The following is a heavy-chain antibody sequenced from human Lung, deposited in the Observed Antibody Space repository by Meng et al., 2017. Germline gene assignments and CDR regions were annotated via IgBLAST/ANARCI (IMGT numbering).Heavy chain of an antibody. V-gene: IGHV4-34*01. Sequence: QVQLQQWGGGLLKPSETLSLTCVVSGGSFSDYYWSWIRQPPGNGLEWIGEINHSGSTNYNPSLESRATISVDTSQNNLSLKLSSVTAADSAVYYCARGPTTMAHDFDYWGQGTLVTVSS. CDR2: INHSGST. CDR3: ARGPTTMAHDFDY. J-gene: IGHJ4*02. D-gene: IGHD4-11*01. CDR1: GGSFSDYY.